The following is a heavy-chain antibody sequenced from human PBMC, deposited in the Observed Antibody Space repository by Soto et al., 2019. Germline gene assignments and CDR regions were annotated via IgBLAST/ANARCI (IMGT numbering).Heavy chain of an antibody. V-gene: IGHV4-59*01. J-gene: IGHJ4*02. Sequence: SETLSLTCTVSGGSISNYYWSWVRQPPGKGLEWMGYIYYSGSTNYNPSLKSRVTMSVDTSKNQFSLRLSSVTAADTAVYYCARRAWTTDYWGQGALVTVSS. CDR2: IYYSGST. CDR1: GGSISNYY. D-gene: IGHD1-1*01. CDR3: ARRAWTTDY.